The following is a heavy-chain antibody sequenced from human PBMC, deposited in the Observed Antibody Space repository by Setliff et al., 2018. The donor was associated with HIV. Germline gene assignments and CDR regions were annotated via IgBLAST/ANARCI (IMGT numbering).Heavy chain of an antibody. CDR2: ITSSGRTT. J-gene: IGHJ4*02. CDR3: ASARIPTGGVSTSLDF. D-gene: IGHD2-15*01. CDR1: GGSMNENH. Sequence: LSLTCTVSGGSMNENHWSWLRQSPGKGLEWVSCITSSGRTTYYADSVKGRFTISRDNAKNTLYLQLSSLRPEDTAVYYCASARIPTGGVSTSLDFWGLGTLVTVSS. V-gene: IGHV3-11*04.